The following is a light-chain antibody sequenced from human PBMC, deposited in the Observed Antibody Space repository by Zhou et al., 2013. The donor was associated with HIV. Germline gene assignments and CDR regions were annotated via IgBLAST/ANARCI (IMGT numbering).Light chain of an antibody. J-gene: IGKJ2*01. Sequence: DIQMTQSPSSLSASVGDRVTITCRASQSISSYLNWYQQKPGKAPKLLIYAASSLQSGVPSRFSGSGSGTEFTLTITSLQPEDFATYYCQQYNSYPRTFGQGTKLEIK. V-gene: IGKV1-39*01. CDR1: QSISSY. CDR3: QQYNSYPRT. CDR2: AAS.